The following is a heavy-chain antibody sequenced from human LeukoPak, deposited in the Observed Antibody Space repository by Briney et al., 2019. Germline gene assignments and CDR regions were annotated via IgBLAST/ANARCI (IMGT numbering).Heavy chain of an antibody. CDR1: GFTVSGNY. CDR3: ARDRPYGGVGDFDY. D-gene: IGHD3-16*01. V-gene: IGHV3-66*01. J-gene: IGHJ4*02. Sequence: PGGSLRLSCAVFGFTVSGNYMSWVRQAPRKGLEWVSAIYTDGNTHYAGSGKGRFTISRDSFKNTFYLQMNSLRAEDTAVYYCARDRPYGGVGDFDYWGQGTLVTVSS. CDR2: IYTDGNT.